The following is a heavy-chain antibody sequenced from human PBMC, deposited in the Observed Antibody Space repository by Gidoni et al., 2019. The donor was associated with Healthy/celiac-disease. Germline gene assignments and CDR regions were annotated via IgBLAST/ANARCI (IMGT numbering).Heavy chain of an antibody. CDR3: TTDRERLLWFGELVSPAEEDRFDY. CDR1: GFTFRNAG. CDR2: IKSKTDCGTT. V-gene: IGHV3-15*07. Sequence: EVQLVEAGGGLVKHGGSLRLSVAAPGFTFRNAGLNWVRHAAGKGLEWVGRIKSKTDCGTTDYAAPVKGRFTISRDDSKNTLYLQMNSLKTEDTAVYYCTTDRERLLWFGELVSPAEEDRFDYWGQGTLVTVSS. J-gene: IGHJ4*02. D-gene: IGHD3-10*01.